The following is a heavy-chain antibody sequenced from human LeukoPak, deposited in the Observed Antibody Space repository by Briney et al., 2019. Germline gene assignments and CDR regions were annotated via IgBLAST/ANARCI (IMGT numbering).Heavy chain of an antibody. V-gene: IGHV4-61*02. J-gene: IGHJ3*02. D-gene: IGHD6-13*01. Sequence: SETLSLTCTVSGGSISSGSYYWSWIRQPAGKGLEWIGRIYTSGSTNYNPSLKSRVTISVDTSKNQFSRKLSSVTVADTAVYYCARGIAGPDAFDIWGQGTMATVSS. CDR3: ARGIAGPDAFDI. CDR1: GGSISSGSYY. CDR2: IYTSGST.